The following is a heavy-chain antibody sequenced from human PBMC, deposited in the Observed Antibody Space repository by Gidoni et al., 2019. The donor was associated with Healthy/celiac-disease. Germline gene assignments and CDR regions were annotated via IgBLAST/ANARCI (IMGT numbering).Heavy chain of an antibody. Sequence: QVQLQASCPGLVKPSETLSLTCTAPGRSISSYYWSWIRQPPGQGLEWIGYIYYSGGTNYNPSLKSRVTISVDTSKNQFSLKLSSVTAAGTAVYYCASRHCSGGSCYYYWGQGTLVTVSS. CDR1: GRSISSYY. J-gene: IGHJ4*02. CDR2: IYYSGGT. V-gene: IGHV4-59*01. CDR3: ASRHCSGGSCYYY. D-gene: IGHD2-15*01.